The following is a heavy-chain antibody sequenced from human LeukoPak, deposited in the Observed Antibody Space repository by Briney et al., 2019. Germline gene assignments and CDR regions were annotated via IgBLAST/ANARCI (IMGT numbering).Heavy chain of an antibody. CDR1: GFTVSNNY. CDR3: ARDGRRSGGWYYFDY. J-gene: IGHJ4*02. CDR2: IYSGGST. D-gene: IGHD6-19*01. V-gene: IGHV3-53*01. Sequence: GGSLRLSCAASGFTVSNNYMSWVRQASGKGLEWVSVIYSGGSTYYADSVKGRFTISRDNSKNTLYLQMNSLRAEDTAVYHCARDGRRSGGWYYFDYWGQGTLVTVSS.